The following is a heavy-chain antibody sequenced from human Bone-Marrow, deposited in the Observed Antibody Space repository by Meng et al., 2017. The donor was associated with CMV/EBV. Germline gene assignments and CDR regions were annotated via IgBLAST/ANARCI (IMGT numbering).Heavy chain of an antibody. J-gene: IGHJ4*02. V-gene: IGHV1-2*02. Sequence: ASVKVSCKASGYTFTGYYMHWVRQAPGQGLVWMGWINHNSGGTNYAQKFQGRVTMTRDTSISTAYMELSRLRSDDTAVYYCARPRGYSGYDPFDYWGQGTLVTVSS. CDR1: GYTFTGYY. CDR3: ARPRGYSGYDPFDY. D-gene: IGHD5-12*01. CDR2: INHNSGGT.